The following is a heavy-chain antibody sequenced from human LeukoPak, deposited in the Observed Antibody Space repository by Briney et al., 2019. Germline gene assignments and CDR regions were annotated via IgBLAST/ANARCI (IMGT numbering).Heavy chain of an antibody. CDR3: ARPPCIGGSCPNPFDP. CDR1: GGSISSYY. D-gene: IGHD2-15*01. V-gene: IGHV4-59*08. J-gene: IGHJ5*02. CDR2: IYSSGST. Sequence: PSETLSLTCTVSGGSISSYYWSWIRQPPGKGLEWIGYIYSSGSTSYNPSFKSRVTVSVDTSKNQFSLKLSSVTAADTAVYYGARPPCIGGSCPNPFDPWGQGTLVTVSS.